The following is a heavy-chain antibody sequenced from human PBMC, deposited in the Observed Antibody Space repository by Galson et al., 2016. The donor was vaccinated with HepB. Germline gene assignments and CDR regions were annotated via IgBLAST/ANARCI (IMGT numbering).Heavy chain of an antibody. J-gene: IGHJ4*02. D-gene: IGHD3-3*01. Sequence: SLRLSCAASGFTFNNYAMGWVRQAPGKGLEWVSAVDSSGGSTYYVDSVKGRFTISRDNSQNTLDLQMNSLRAEDTAVYYCVKIFDFLNGWIDQWGQGTLVTVSS. CDR2: VDSSGGST. V-gene: IGHV3-23*01. CDR1: GFTFNNYA. CDR3: VKIFDFLNGWIDQ.